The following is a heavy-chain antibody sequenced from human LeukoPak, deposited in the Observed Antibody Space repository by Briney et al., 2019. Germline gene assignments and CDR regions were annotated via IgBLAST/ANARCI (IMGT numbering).Heavy chain of an antibody. J-gene: IGHJ1*01. Sequence: GGSLRLSCAASGFTYSSYEMNWVRPAPGKGLDWVSYISSNGSTISYANSVKSRFTISRVNAKNTLYLQMHSLRAADTAVYYCAAERPKLRLARHQHWGQGTLVTVSS. CDR3: AAERPKLRLARHQH. D-gene: IGHD6-6*01. CDR2: ISSNGSTI. V-gene: IGHV3-48*03. CDR1: GFTYSSYE.